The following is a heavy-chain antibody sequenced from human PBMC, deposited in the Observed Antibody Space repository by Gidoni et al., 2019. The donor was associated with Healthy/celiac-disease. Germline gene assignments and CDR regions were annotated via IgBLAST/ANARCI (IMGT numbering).Heavy chain of an antibody. CDR1: GYTFTSYD. Sequence: QVQLVQSGAEVKKPGASVQVSCKASGYTFTSYDINWVRQATGQGLEWMGWMNPNSGNTGYAQKFQGRVTMTRNTSISTAYMELSSLRSEDTAVYYCARRGDYYGSGSYFYYYYYMDVWGKGTTVTVSS. CDR2: MNPNSGNT. V-gene: IGHV1-8*01. J-gene: IGHJ6*03. CDR3: ARRGDYYGSGSYFYYYYYMDV. D-gene: IGHD3-10*01.